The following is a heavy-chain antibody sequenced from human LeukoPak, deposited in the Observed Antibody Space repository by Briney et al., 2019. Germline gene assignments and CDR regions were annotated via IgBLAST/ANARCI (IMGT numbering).Heavy chain of an antibody. J-gene: IGHJ4*02. Sequence: GGSLRLSRAASGFSFSNYGMHWVRQAPGKGLLLVSHINNDGSVTNYADSVKGRFTISRDNAKNTLFLQMNSLKAEDTAVYSCAGEYCSAGSCYFDYWGQGTLVTVSS. CDR2: INNDGSVT. CDR1: GFSFSNYG. V-gene: IGHV3-74*01. D-gene: IGHD2-15*01. CDR3: AGEYCSAGSCYFDY.